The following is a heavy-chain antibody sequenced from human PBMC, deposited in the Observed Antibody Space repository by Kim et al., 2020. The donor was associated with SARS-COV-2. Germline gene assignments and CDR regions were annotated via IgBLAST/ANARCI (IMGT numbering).Heavy chain of an antibody. CDR1: GFTFSSYA. V-gene: IGHV3-23*01. CDR2: ISGSGGST. J-gene: IGHJ4*02. CDR3: AKDGRYCTGGVCAVLSFDY. D-gene: IGHD2-8*02. Sequence: GGSLRLSCAASGFTFSSYAMSWVRQAPGKGLEWVSAISGSGGSTYYADSVKGRFTISRDNSKNTLYLQMNSLRAEDTAVYYCAKDGRYCTGGVCAVLSFDYWGQGTLVTVSS.